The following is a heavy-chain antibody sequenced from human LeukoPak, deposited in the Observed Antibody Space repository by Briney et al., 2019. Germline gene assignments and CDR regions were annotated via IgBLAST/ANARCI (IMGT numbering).Heavy chain of an antibody. D-gene: IGHD4-17*01. J-gene: IGHJ4*02. CDR2: ICRSGSTI. Sequence: PGGSLRLLCAVSGFTFSDYYMSWIRQAPGRGLEWVSYICRSGSTIFYADSVKGRFTISRDNHKNSLYLHMNSLRGEDTAVYFCARVPADYGDPFHLHYWRQGTLVSVSS. CDR3: ARVPADYGDPFHLHY. V-gene: IGHV3-11*04. CDR1: GFTFSDYY.